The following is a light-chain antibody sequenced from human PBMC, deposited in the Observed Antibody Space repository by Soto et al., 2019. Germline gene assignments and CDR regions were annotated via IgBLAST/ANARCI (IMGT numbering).Light chain of an antibody. CDR1: QSVSSSY. CDR2: GAS. Sequence: EIVLTQSPGTLSLSPGERATLSCRASQSVSSSYLAWYQQKPGQAPRLLMYGASSRATGIPDRFSGSGSGTDFTLTISRLEPEDFAVYYCQHYVSSPWTFGQGTRWIS. CDR3: QHYVSSPWT. J-gene: IGKJ1*01. V-gene: IGKV3-20*01.